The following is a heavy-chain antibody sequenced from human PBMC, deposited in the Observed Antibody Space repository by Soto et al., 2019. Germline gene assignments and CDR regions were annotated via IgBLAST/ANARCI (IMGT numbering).Heavy chain of an antibody. Sequence: GESLKISCKASGYSFSSYWSGWVRQMPGKGLEYMGIIWPGDSDTRYSPSFQGRVTMSVDKSINTAYLQWRSLKASDTAMYYCATLDCAGGSCFPFDHWGQGSLVTVSS. J-gene: IGHJ4*02. V-gene: IGHV5-51*01. CDR2: IWPGDSDT. CDR3: ATLDCAGGSCFPFDH. D-gene: IGHD2-15*01. CDR1: GYSFSSYW.